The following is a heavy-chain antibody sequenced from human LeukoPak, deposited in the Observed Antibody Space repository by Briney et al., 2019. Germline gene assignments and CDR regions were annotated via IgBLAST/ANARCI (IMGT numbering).Heavy chain of an antibody. J-gene: IGHJ4*02. CDR3: ARDSSGSYEDY. V-gene: IGHV1-2*02. Sequence: ASVKVSCKASGYTFTGYYMHWVRQAPGQGLEWMGWINPNSGGTNYAQKIQGRVTMTRDTSISTAYMELSRLRFDDTAVYYCARDSSGSYEDYWGQGTLVTVSS. CDR1: GYTFTGYY. CDR2: INPNSGGT. D-gene: IGHD1-26*01.